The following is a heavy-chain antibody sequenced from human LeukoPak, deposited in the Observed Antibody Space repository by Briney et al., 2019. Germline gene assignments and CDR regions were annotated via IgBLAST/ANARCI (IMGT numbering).Heavy chain of an antibody. CDR1: GFTFDDYA. Sequence: GRSLRLSCAASGFTFDDYAMHWVRQAPGKGLAWVSGISWTLGSLVTTDSVTARFNISRDKATISVYLQMNSLRAEDTALYYCANDISAAAGVGMDVWGQGTPVTVSS. J-gene: IGHJ6*02. D-gene: IGHD6-13*01. CDR3: ANDISAAAGVGMDV. V-gene: IGHV3-9*01. CDR2: ISWTLGSL.